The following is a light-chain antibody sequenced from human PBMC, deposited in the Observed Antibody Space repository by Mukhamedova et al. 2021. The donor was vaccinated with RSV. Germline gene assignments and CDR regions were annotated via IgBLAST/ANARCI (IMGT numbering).Light chain of an antibody. V-gene: IGLV2-8*01. Sequence: GTVLRPMIYSVSIQASGVPDRFSASKSGNTAFLTVSGLQAEDEADYYCSSYYSSFAGNNNLVFGGGTKLTVL. CDR3: SSYYSSFAGNNNLV. J-gene: IGLJ3*02. CDR2: SVS.